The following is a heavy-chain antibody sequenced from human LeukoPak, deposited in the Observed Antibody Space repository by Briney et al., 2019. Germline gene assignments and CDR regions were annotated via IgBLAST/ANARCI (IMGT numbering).Heavy chain of an antibody. Sequence: SVKVSCKASGGTFSSYAISWVRQAPGQGLEWMGRIIPIFGTANYAQTFQGRVTITTDESTSTAYMELSSLRSEDTAVYYCARTTYCGGDCYSGAFDIWGQGTMVTVSS. CDR3: ARTTYCGGDCYSGAFDI. CDR2: IIPIFGTA. CDR1: GGTFSSYA. J-gene: IGHJ3*02. V-gene: IGHV1-69*05. D-gene: IGHD2-21*02.